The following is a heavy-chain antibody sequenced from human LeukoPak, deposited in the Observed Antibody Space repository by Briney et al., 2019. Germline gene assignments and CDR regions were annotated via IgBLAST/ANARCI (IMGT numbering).Heavy chain of an antibody. Sequence: PSDTLSLTCTVSGGSISRYYWSWIRQPPGKGLEWIGYIYYSGNTNYNPSLKSRVTISVDSSKNQFSLKMSSVTAADTAVYYCAREGGPYRPLDYSGQGTLVTVAS. CDR3: AREGGPYRPLDY. CDR2: IYYSGNT. V-gene: IGHV4-59*01. J-gene: IGHJ4*02. CDR1: GGSISRYY.